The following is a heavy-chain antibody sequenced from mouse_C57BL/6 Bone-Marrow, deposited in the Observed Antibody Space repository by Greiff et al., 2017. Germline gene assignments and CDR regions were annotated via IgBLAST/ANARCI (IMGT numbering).Heavy chain of an antibody. D-gene: IGHD1-1*01. CDR1: GYTFTSYW. CDR2: IDPSDSYT. Sequence: QVQLKQPGAELVMPGASVKLSCKASGYTFTSYWMHWVKQRPGQGLEWIGEIDPSDSYTNYNQKFKGKSTLTVDKSSSTAYMQLSSLTSEDAAVYYGARGYYGSGPFYFDYWGQGTTLTVSS. CDR3: ARGYYGSGPFYFDY. V-gene: IGHV1-69*01. J-gene: IGHJ2*01.